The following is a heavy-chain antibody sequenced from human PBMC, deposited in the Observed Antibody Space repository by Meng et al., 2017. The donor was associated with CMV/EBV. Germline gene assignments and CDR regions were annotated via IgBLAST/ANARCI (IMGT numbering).Heavy chain of an antibody. CDR1: GFTFSSHA. CDR3: AKVRAEGRGVRGVLWFDP. D-gene: IGHD3-10*01. Sequence: GGSLRLSCAASGFTFSSHAMSWVRQAPGKGLEWVSAISGSGGITYYAGSVKGRFTISRDNSRNTLYLQMNCLRAEDTAVYYCAKVRAEGRGVRGVLWFDPWGQGTLVTGLL. CDR2: ISGSGGIT. V-gene: IGHV3-23*01. J-gene: IGHJ5*02.